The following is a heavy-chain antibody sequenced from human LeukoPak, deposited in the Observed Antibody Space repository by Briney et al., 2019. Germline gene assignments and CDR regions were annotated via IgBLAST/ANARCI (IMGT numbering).Heavy chain of an antibody. D-gene: IGHD6-13*01. CDR2: MDYSGSS. CDR3: AREGTGAAGTFDY. V-gene: IGHV4-59*01. J-gene: IGHJ4*02. Sequence: SETLSLTCTVSGASIRSYYWSWIRQPPGKGLEWIGYMDYSGSSKYNPSLKSRVTISGDTSKNQFSLKLSSVTAADTAVYYCAREGTGAAGTFDYWGQGTLVTVSS. CDR1: GASIRSYY.